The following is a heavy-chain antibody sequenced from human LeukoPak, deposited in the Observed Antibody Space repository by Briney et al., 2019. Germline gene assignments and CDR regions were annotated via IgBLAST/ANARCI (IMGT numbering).Heavy chain of an antibody. CDR2: IHDSGTT. CDR1: GGSFGNYY. Sequence: SETLSLTCTVSGGSFGNYYWSWIRQPPGKGLEWIGYIHDSGTTNYNPSLKSRVTISVDTSKNHFSLRLSSVTAADTAVYYCARGPYSDFWSGYPYFDYWGQGTLVTVSS. J-gene: IGHJ4*02. CDR3: ARGPYSDFWSGYPYFDY. V-gene: IGHV4-59*08. D-gene: IGHD3-3*01.